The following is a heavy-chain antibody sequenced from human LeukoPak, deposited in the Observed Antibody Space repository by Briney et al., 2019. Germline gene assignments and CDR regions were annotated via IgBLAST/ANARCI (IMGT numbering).Heavy chain of an antibody. Sequence: SETLSLTCTVSGGSISTYYWSWIRQLPGKGLEWIAYIDYSGTTNYNPSLKSRVTISVDTSENQFSLMLSSVTAADTAVYYCARGNDILSGYYPFDYWGQGTLVTVSS. CDR3: ARGNDILSGYYPFDY. V-gene: IGHV4-59*01. CDR1: GGSISTYY. J-gene: IGHJ4*02. D-gene: IGHD3-9*01. CDR2: IDYSGTT.